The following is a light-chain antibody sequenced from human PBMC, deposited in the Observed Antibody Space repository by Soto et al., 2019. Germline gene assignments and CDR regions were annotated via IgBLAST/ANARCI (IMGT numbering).Light chain of an antibody. J-gene: IGKJ1*01. CDR2: KAS. V-gene: IGKV1-5*03. Sequence: DIPMTQSPSTLSASVGDRVTVTCRASQSISSWLAWYQQKPGKAPKLLIYKASSLESGVPSRYSGSGSGTELTLTISSLQPDDFATYYCQQYRAFGQGTKVEIK. CDR1: QSISSW. CDR3: QQYRA.